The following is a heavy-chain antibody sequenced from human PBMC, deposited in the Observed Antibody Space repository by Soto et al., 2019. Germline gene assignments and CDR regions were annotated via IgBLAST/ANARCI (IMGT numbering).Heavy chain of an antibody. CDR3: ARAPYYYDSSGYWAY. V-gene: IGHV3-21*01. J-gene: IGHJ4*02. CDR1: GFTFSNFA. CDR2: ISGSGTHT. D-gene: IGHD3-22*01. Sequence: PGGSLRLSCAASGFTFSNFAMTWVRQAPGKGLEWVSSISGSGTHTYFAESVRGQFTISRDNAKNSLYLQMNSLRAEDTAVYYCARAPYYYDSSGYWAYWGQGTLVTVSS.